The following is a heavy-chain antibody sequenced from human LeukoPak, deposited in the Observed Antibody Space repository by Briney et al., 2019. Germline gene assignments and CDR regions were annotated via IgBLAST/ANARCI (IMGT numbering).Heavy chain of an antibody. V-gene: IGHV3-30*04. Sequence: PGGSLRLSCAASGFTFSSYAMHWVCQAPGKGLEWVAVISYDGSNKYYADSVKGRFTISRDNSKNTLYLQMNSLRAEDTAVYYCARNPYGDYSFDYWGQGTLVTVSS. J-gene: IGHJ4*02. CDR2: ISYDGSNK. CDR1: GFTFSSYA. CDR3: ARNPYGDYSFDY. D-gene: IGHD4-17*01.